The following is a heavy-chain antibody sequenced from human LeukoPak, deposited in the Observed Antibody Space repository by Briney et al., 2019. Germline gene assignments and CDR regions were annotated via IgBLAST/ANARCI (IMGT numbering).Heavy chain of an antibody. CDR1: GFTFSSYS. V-gene: IGHV3-21*04. Sequence: PGGSLRLSCAASGFTFSSYSMTWVRQAPGKGLEWVSSISSSSSYIYYADSVKGRFTISRDNSKNSLYLQMNSLRTEDTALYYCAKDIGAVAGTLDYWGQGTLVTVSS. J-gene: IGHJ4*02. D-gene: IGHD6-19*01. CDR3: AKDIGAVAGTLDY. CDR2: ISSSSSYI.